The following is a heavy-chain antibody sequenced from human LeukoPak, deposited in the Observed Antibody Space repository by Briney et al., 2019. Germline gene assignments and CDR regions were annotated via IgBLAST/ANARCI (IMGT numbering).Heavy chain of an antibody. V-gene: IGHV3-30*02. CDR1: GFTFRNHD. CDR2: VRFDGSDK. D-gene: IGHD2-8*01. J-gene: IGHJ3*02. CDR3: AKSLYPDAFDI. Sequence: PGGSLRLSCAASGFTFRNHDMHWVRQAPGKGLEWVTFVRFDGSDKNYADSVKGRFTISRDNSKNTLSLQMISLRAEDTAVYYCAKSLYPDAFDIWGQGTMVTVS.